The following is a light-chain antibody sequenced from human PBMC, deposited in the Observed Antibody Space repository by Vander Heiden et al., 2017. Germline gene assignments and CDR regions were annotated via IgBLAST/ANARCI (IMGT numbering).Light chain of an antibody. Sequence: NFMLTQPHSVSESPGKTVTISCTRSSGSIARNYLPWHPPPPARSPTIVIYEDNQRPSGGPDRFSGSIESSSNSASLTIAGLKDEDETDYNCQAYDSSNWVFGGGTKLTVL. J-gene: IGLJ3*02. CDR3: QAYDSSNWV. CDR2: EDN. V-gene: IGLV6-57*01. CDR1: SGSIARNY.